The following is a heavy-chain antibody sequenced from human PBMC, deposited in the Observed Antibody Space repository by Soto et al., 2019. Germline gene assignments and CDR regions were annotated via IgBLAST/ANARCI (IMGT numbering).Heavy chain of an antibody. V-gene: IGHV4-31*03. J-gene: IGHJ4*02. Sequence: SETLSLTCTVSDDSISSGGYYWSWIRQHPGKGLEWIGYIFYSGSTSYNPSLKSRVTISVDTSKNQFSLKLSSVTAADTAVYYCARVDRTGTTKYLDYWGQGTLVTVSS. CDR2: IFYSGST. CDR3: ARVDRTGTTKYLDY. CDR1: DDSISSGGYY. D-gene: IGHD1-7*01.